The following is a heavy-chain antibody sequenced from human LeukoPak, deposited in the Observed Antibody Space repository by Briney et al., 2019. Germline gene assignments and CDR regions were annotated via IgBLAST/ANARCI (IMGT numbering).Heavy chain of an antibody. D-gene: IGHD3-22*01. Sequence: SETLSLTCTVSGGSISSYYGSWLRPPPGKGLEWIGYIYYSGSTNYNPSLRSRVIISVDTSKKQFSLKQRHVTGADTAVYYWARGRKWYYDSNGYLTYYFDYWGQGTLVTVSS. CDR2: IYYSGST. J-gene: IGHJ4*02. CDR3: ARGRKWYYDSNGYLTYYFDY. V-gene: IGHV4-59*01. CDR1: GGSISSYY.